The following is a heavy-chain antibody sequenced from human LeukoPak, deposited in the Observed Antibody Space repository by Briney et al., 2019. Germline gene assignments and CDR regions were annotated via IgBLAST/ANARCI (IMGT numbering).Heavy chain of an antibody. D-gene: IGHD1-26*01. J-gene: IGHJ4*02. CDR2: IYYSGST. Sequence: SETLSLTCTVSGGSISSYYWSWIRQPPGKGLEGIGYIYYSGSTNYNPSLKSRVTISVDTSKNQFSLKLSSVTAADTAVYYCARDRVGATLYFDYWGQGTLVTVSS. V-gene: IGHV4-59*01. CDR1: GGSISSYY. CDR3: ARDRVGATLYFDY.